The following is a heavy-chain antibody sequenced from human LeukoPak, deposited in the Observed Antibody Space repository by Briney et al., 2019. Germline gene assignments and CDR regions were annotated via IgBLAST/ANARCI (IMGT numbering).Heavy chain of an antibody. CDR3: VKDLHSGWLGGYNYYGMDV. Sequence: GGSLRLSCAASGFTFDDYAMHWVRQTPRRGLEWLPGISGNIGHIDYAQSVKGRFTISRDNAKNSLYLRMNSLRAEDSALYYCVKDLHSGWLGGYNYYGMDVWGQGTTVTVSS. CDR2: ISGNIGHI. CDR1: GFTFDDYA. V-gene: IGHV3-9*01. D-gene: IGHD6-19*01. J-gene: IGHJ6*02.